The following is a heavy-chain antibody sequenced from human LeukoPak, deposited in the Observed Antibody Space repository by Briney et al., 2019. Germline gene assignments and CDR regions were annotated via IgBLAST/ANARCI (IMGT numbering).Heavy chain of an antibody. CDR3: ARDRKMVRGREDAFDI. CDR2: ISSSGSTI. D-gene: IGHD3-10*01. CDR1: GFTFSSYE. V-gene: IGHV3-48*03. Sequence: PGGSLRLSCAASGFTFSSYEMNWVRQAPGKGLEWVSYISSSGSTIYYADSVKGRFTISRDNAKNSLYLQMNSLRAEDTAVYYCARDRKMVRGREDAFDIWGQGTMVTVSS. J-gene: IGHJ3*02.